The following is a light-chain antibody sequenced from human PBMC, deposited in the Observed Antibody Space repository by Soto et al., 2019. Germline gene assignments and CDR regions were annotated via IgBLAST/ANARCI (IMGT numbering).Light chain of an antibody. CDR2: RNS. Sequence: QPVLTQPPSASGTPGQRVTISCSGSSSNIGSNYVYWYQQLPGMAPKFLIYRNSQRPSGVPDRFSGSKSGTSASLVISGLRSEDEAEYHCAAWDDSLSGPIFGGGTSSPS. J-gene: IGLJ2*01. CDR1: SSNIGSNY. V-gene: IGLV1-47*01. CDR3: AAWDDSLSGPI.